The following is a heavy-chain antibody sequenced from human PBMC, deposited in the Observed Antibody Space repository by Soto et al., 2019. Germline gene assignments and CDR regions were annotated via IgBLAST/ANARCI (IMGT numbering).Heavy chain of an antibody. CDR2: ISSSSSYT. D-gene: IGHD3-3*01. CDR3: ARNMYYDFWSGNYDMDV. Sequence: SLRLSCAASGFTFSDYYMSWIRQAPGKGLEWVSYISSSSSYTNYADSVKGRFTISRDNAKNSLYLQMNSLRAEDTAVYYCARNMYYDFWSGNYDMDVWGQGTTVTVSS. V-gene: IGHV3-11*06. CDR1: GFTFSDYY. J-gene: IGHJ6*02.